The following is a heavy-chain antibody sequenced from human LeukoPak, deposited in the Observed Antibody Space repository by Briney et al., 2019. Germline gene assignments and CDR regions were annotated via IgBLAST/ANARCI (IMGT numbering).Heavy chain of an antibody. CDR1: GFTFSSYE. Sequence: GGSLRLSCAASGFTFSSYEMNWVRQAPGKGLEWVSAISGSGGSTYYADSVKGRFTISRDNSKNTLYLQMNSLRAEDTAVYYCAKTYSGYHYYFDYWGQGTLVTVSS. CDR3: AKTYSGYHYYFDY. V-gene: IGHV3-23*01. CDR2: ISGSGGST. J-gene: IGHJ4*02. D-gene: IGHD5-12*01.